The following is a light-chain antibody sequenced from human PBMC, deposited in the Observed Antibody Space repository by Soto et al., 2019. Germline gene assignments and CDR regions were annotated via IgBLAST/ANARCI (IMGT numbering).Light chain of an antibody. Sequence: DFVMTQTPLSSPVTLGQPASISCKSSQSLVHDDGNTYLSWLQQRPGQPPRLLIYEISKRFSGVPDRFSGSGAGTDSTLKINRVEAEDVGVYYCMQGTQFPFTFGPGTKVDI. CDR1: QSLVHDDGNTY. V-gene: IGKV2-24*01. CDR2: EIS. J-gene: IGKJ3*01. CDR3: MQGTQFPFT.